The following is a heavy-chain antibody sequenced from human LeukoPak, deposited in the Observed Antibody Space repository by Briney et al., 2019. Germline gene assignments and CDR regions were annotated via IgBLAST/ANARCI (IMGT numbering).Heavy chain of an antibody. CDR1: GFTLSSYA. D-gene: IGHD3-22*01. CDR3: AKLTYYYDSSGPFDY. V-gene: IGHV3-23*01. J-gene: IGHJ4*02. CDR2: ISRSGGST. Sequence: PGGSLRLSCAASGFTLSSYAMSWVRQAPGKGLEWVSVISRSGGSTYYADSVKGRFTISRDNSKNTLYLQMNSLRAEDTAVYYCAKLTYYYDSSGPFDYWGQGTLVTVSS.